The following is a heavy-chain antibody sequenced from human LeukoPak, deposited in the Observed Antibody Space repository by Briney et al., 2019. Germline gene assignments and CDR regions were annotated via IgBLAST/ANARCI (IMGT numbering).Heavy chain of an antibody. CDR1: GYTFTSYG. Sequence: ASVKVSCKASGYTFTSYGISWVRQAPGQGLEWMGWISAYNGNTNYAQKLQGRVTMTTDTSTSTAYMELRSLRSDDTAVYYCAREGPQSYVWGSYRSSDYWGQGTLVTVSS. CDR2: ISAYNGNT. V-gene: IGHV1-18*01. J-gene: IGHJ4*02. D-gene: IGHD3-16*01. CDR3: AREGPQSYVWGSYRSSDY.